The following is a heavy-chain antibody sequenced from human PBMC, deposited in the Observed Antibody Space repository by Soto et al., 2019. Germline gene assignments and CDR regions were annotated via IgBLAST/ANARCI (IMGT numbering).Heavy chain of an antibody. V-gene: IGHV4-59*01. CDR2: IYYSGST. CDR3: ARGGLVRGSYYYYYYMDV. Sequence: SETLSLTCTVSGGSISSYYWSWIRQPPGKGLEWIGYIYYSGSTNYNPSLKSRVTISVDTSKNQFSLKLSSVTAADTAVYYCARGGLVRGSYYYYYYMDVWGKGTTVTVS. CDR1: GGSISSYY. J-gene: IGHJ6*03. D-gene: IGHD6-6*01.